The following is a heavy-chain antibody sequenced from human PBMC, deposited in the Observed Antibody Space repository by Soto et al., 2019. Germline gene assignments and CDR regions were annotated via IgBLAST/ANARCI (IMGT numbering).Heavy chain of an antibody. V-gene: IGHV6-1*01. CDR3: ARKAVADHYYYYGMDV. D-gene: IGHD6-19*01. CDR2: TYYRSKWYN. CDR1: GDSVSSNSAA. Sequence: SQTLSLTCAISGDSVSSNSAAWNWIRQSPSRGLEWLGRTYYRSKWYNDYAVSVKSRITINPDTSKNQFSLQLNSVTPEDTAVYYCARKAVADHYYYYGMDVWGQGTTVTVSS. J-gene: IGHJ6*02.